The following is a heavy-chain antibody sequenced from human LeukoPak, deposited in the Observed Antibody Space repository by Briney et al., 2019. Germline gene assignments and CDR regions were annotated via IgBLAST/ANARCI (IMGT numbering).Heavy chain of an antibody. D-gene: IGHD6-13*01. V-gene: IGHV4-39*07. Sequence: SETLSLTCTVSGDSISSTNYYWGWIRQPPGKGLEWIGSIYHSGSTDYNPSLKSRVTISVDTSKNQFSLKLRSVTAADTAVYYCASQQQLVLLDWFDPWGQGTLVTVSS. CDR1: GDSISSTNYY. CDR2: IYHSGST. J-gene: IGHJ5*02. CDR3: ASQQQLVLLDWFDP.